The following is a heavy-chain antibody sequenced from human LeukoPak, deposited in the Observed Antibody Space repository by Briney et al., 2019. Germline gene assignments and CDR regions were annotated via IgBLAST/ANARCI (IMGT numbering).Heavy chain of an antibody. J-gene: IGHJ4*02. CDR2: IRPSGDNT. CDR3: AKDVEWFGELFPFDY. CDR1: GFTFSSYD. V-gene: IGHV3-23*01. Sequence: GGSLRLSCAASGFTFSSYDMTWVRQAPGRGLEWVSSIRPSGDNTYYGDSVKGRFTISRDNSKNTVYLQMNNMRVDDTAVYYCAKDVEWFGELFPFDYWGQGTLVTVSS. D-gene: IGHD3-10*01.